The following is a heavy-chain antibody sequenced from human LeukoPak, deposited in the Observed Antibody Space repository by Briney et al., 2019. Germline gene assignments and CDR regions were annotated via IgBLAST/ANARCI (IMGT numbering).Heavy chain of an antibody. CDR3: AKVMVEMATITRGYFDN. V-gene: IGHV3-23*01. J-gene: IGHJ4*02. CDR2: ISGSGSNT. CDR1: GFTFSNYG. D-gene: IGHD5-24*01. Sequence: GGSLRLSCAVSGFTFSNYGMNWVRQAPGKGLEWVSGISGSGSNTYYADSVKGRFTISRDNSRNMLYLQMNGLRAEDTAAYYCAKVMVEMATITRGYFDNWGQGTLVTVSS.